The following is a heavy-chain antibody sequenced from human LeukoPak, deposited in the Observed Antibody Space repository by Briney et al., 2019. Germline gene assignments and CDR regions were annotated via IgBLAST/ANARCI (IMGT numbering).Heavy chain of an antibody. CDR3: ARDLDYGGRSNFDH. CDR2: IGSNGGYT. CDR1: GFTFSNSA. J-gene: IGHJ4*02. V-gene: IGHV3-64D*09. D-gene: IGHD4-23*01. Sequence: PGGSLRLSCSVSGFTFSNSAMHWVRQTPGKGLEYVSAIGSNGGYTYYADSVKGRFTISRDNSKTTLYLQMSSLRPEDTAVYYCARDLDYGGRSNFDHWGQGTLVTVSS.